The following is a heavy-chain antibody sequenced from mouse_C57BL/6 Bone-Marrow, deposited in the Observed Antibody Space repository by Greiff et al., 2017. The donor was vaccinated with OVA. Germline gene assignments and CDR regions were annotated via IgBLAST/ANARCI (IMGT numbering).Heavy chain of an antibody. D-gene: IGHD2-2*01. CDR2: ISDGGSYT. CDR3: ARDRRVTTGYYFDY. J-gene: IGHJ2*01. CDR1: GFTFSSYA. V-gene: IGHV5-4*01. Sequence: EVKLVESGGGLVKPGGSLKLSCAASGFTFSSYAMSWVRQTPEKRLEWVATISDGGSYTYYPDNVKGRFTISRDNAKNNLYLQMSHLKSEDTAMYYCARDRRVTTGYYFDYWGQGTTLTVSS.